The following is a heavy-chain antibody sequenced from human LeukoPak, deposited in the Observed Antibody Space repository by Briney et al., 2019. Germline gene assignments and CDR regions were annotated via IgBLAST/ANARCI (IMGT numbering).Heavy chain of an antibody. V-gene: IGHV4-34*01. CDR1: GGSFSGYY. CDR3: AREQWLTPGVQEGAFDI. Sequence: SETLSLTCAVYGGSFSGYYWSWIRQPPGKGLEWIGEINHSGSTNYNLSLKSRVTISVDTSKNQFSLKLSSVTAADTAVYYCAREQWLTPGVQEGAFDIWGQGTMVTVSS. J-gene: IGHJ3*02. D-gene: IGHD6-19*01. CDR2: INHSGST.